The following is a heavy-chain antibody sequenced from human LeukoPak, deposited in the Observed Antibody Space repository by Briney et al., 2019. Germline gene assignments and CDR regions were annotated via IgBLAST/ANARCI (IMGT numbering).Heavy chain of an antibody. Sequence: GGSLRLSCAASGFTVITNDMTWVRQAPGKGLEWVSVLYSDGNTKYADSVQGRFTISRDNSKNTLYLEMNSLSPDDTAVYYCARRGVTDFWSGYYKGYYYYYMDVRGKGTTVTVSS. D-gene: IGHD3-3*01. J-gene: IGHJ6*03. CDR3: ARRGVTDFWSGYYKGYYYYYMDV. CDR1: GFTVITND. V-gene: IGHV3-53*01. CDR2: LYSDGNT.